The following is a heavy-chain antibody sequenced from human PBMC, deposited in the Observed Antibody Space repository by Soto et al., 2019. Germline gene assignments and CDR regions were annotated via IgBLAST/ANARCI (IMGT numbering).Heavy chain of an antibody. CDR2: INPHSGGT. J-gene: IGHJ5*01. Sequence: GASVKVSCKASGYTFTDYYIHWVRQAPGQGLEWMGWINPHSGGTNYAQRFLGRVTVTRDTSINTAYMELSRLRPDDTAVYYCARSLWGLYTAGPDSCFDSWGQGTLVTVSS. CDR1: GYTFTDYY. D-gene: IGHD3-16*01. CDR3: ARSLWGLYTAGPDSCFDS. V-gene: IGHV1-2*02.